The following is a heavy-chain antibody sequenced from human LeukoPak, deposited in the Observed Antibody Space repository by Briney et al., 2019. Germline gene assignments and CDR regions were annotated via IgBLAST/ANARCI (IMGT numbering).Heavy chain of an antibody. CDR1: GFTFRSYW. V-gene: IGHV3-74*01. CDR2: MNGDGSST. J-gene: IGHJ3*02. Sequence: PGGSLRLSCAASGFTFRSYWMHWVRQDPGKGLVWVSHMNGDGSSTSYADSVKGRFTISRDNAKNTLYLQMNRLKAEDTAVYYCARSAIDAFDIWGQGTMVTVSS. CDR3: ARSAIDAFDI.